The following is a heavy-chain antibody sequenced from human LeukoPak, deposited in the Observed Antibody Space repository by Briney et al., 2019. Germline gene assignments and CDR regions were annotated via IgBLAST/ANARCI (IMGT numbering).Heavy chain of an antibody. CDR1: GFTFSSYA. V-gene: IGHV3-30*04. CDR3: ATRDFDF. J-gene: IGHJ4*02. CDR2: ISYAGNNS. Sequence: GGSLRLSCAASGFTFSSYAMHWVRQAPGKGPQWVAVISYAGNNSYYADSVKGRFTVFRDNSKNTAFLQMKNLRDEDTAVYYCATRDFDFWGQGTLVTVSS.